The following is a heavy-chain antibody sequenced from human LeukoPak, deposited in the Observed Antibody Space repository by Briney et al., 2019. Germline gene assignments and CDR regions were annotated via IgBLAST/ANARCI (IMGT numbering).Heavy chain of an antibody. J-gene: IGHJ4*02. CDR2: INNDGSST. CDR3: ARPSAAGPLFDY. CDR1: GFTFSSYW. Sequence: GGSLRLSCAASGFTFSSYWMHWVRQAPGKGLVWVSRINNDGSSTSYADSVKGRFTISRDNAKNTLYLQMNSLRAEDTAVYYCARPSAAGPLFDYWGQGTLVTVSS. D-gene: IGHD6-13*01. V-gene: IGHV3-74*01.